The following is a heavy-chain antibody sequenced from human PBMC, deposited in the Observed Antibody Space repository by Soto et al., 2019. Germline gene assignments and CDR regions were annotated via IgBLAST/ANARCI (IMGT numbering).Heavy chain of an antibody. CDR1: GGSISSYY. CDR3: ARETYYGTDV. V-gene: IGHV4-59*12. CDR2: IYYSGST. Sequence: PSETLSLTCTVSGGSISSYYWSWIRQPPGKGLEWVGYIYYSGSTNYNPSLKSRVTISVDTSKNQFSLKLSSVTAADTAVYYCARETYYGTDVWGQGTTVTVSS. J-gene: IGHJ6*02.